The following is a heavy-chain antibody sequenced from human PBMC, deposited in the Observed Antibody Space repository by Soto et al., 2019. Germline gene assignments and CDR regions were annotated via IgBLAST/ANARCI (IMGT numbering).Heavy chain of an antibody. CDR3: ARDRMWYSSGWYDAFDN. V-gene: IGHV3-64*01. CDR2: ISSNGGST. D-gene: IGHD6-19*01. J-gene: IGHJ3*02. Sequence: EVPLVESGGGLVQPGGSLRLSCAASGFTFSSYAMHWVRQAPGKGLEYVSAISSNGGSTYYANSVKGRFTISRDNSKNTLYLQMGSLRAEDMAVYYCARDRMWYSSGWYDAFDNWGQGTMVTVSS. CDR1: GFTFSSYA.